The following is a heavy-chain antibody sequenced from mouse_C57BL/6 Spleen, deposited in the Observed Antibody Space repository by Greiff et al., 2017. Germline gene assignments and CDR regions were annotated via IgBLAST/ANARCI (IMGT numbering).Heavy chain of an antibody. D-gene: IGHD6-2*01. V-gene: IGHV1-64*01. CDR1: GYTFTSYW. Sequence: QVQLQQPGAELVKPGASVKLSCKASGYTFTSYWMHWVKQRPGQGLEWIGMIDPNGGSTNYNQKFKGKSTLTVDKSSSTAYMQLSSLTSEDSAVXYCASHISARGDYFDYWGQGTTLTVSS. CDR3: ASHISARGDYFDY. CDR2: IDPNGGST. J-gene: IGHJ2*01.